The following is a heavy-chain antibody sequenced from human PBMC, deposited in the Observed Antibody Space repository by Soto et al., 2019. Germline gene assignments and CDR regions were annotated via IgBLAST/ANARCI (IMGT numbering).Heavy chain of an antibody. V-gene: IGHV3-30*18. CDR1: GLTFSVYG. Sequence: GGSMSLSCSASGLTFSVYGRHLVRQAPGKGLEWVAVISYDGSNKYYADSVKGRFTISRDNSKNTLYLQMNSLRAEDTAVYYCAKDTGRSYFDYWGQGTLVTVSS. J-gene: IGHJ4*02. CDR2: ISYDGSNK. CDR3: AKDTGRSYFDY. D-gene: IGHD4-17*01.